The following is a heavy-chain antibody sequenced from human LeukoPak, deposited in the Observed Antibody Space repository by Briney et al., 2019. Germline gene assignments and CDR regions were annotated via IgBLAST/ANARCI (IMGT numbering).Heavy chain of an antibody. D-gene: IGHD3-22*01. V-gene: IGHV1-46*01. CDR2: INPSGGST. CDR3: ARDGYYDSSGSPPGY. CDR1: GYTFTSYG. J-gene: IGHJ4*02. Sequence: ASVKVSCKASGYTFTSYGISWVRQAPGQGLEWMGIINPSGGSTSYAQKFQGRVTMTRDTSTSTVYMELSSLRSEDMAVYYCARDGYYDSSGSPPGYWGQGTLVTVSS.